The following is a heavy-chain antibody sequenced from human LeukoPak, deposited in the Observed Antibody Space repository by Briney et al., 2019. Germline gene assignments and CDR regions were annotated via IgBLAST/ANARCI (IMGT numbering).Heavy chain of an antibody. V-gene: IGHV3-23*01. J-gene: IGHJ4*02. CDR2: TSGDEDST. D-gene: IGHD6-19*01. Sequence: GGSLRLSCAASGLTFRNFAMSWVRQAPGKGLEWLAVTSGDEDSTHYADSVRGRFVISTDSSRNSLFLQMNSLRADDTAVYYCTIDLMTGFSSGWHFGYWGQGTLVTVSS. CDR3: TIDLMTGFSSGWHFGY. CDR1: GLTFRNFA.